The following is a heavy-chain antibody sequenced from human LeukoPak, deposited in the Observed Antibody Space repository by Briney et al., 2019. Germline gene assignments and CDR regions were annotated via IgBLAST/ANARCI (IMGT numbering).Heavy chain of an antibody. J-gene: IGHJ4*02. CDR3: ARNSCGGDYSFDY. CDR1: GGSISSGSYY. V-gene: IGHV4-61*02. CDR2: IYTSGST. D-gene: IGHD2-21*02. Sequence: SQTLSLTCTVSGGSISSGSYYWSWIRQPAGTGLEWIGRIYTSGSTNYNPSLKSRVTISVDTSKNQFSLKLSSVTAADTAVYYCARNSCGGDYSFDYWGQGTLVTVSS.